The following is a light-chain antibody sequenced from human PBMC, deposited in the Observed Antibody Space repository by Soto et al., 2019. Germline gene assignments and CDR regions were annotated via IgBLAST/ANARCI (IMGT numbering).Light chain of an antibody. J-gene: IGKJ5*01. Sequence: DIQMPQSPSTLSASVGDRVTITCRASQSISSWLAWYQQKPGKAPKLLIYDASSLESGVPSRFSGSGSGTHFTLTISSVEPEDFASYYCQQIYSTPITFGQGTRLEIK. V-gene: IGKV1-5*01. CDR2: DAS. CDR3: QQIYSTPIT. CDR1: QSISSW.